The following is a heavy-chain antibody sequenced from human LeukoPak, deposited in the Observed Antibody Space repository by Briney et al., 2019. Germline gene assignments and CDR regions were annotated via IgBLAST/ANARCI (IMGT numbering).Heavy chain of an antibody. CDR2: IYYSGST. V-gene: IGHV4-39*01. CDR1: GGSISSSSYY. Sequence: SETLSLTCTVSGGSISSSSYYWGWIRQPPGKGLEWIGSIYYSGSTYYNPSLKSRVTISVDTSKNQFSLKLSSVTAADTAVYYCARHMALNHGSGDNWFDPWGQGTLVTVSS. D-gene: IGHD3-10*01. CDR3: ARHMALNHGSGDNWFDP. J-gene: IGHJ5*02.